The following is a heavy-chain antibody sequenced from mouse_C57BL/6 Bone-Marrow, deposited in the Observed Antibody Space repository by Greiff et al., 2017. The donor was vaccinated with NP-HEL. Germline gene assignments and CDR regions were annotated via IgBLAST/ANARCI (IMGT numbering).Heavy chain of an antibody. V-gene: IGHV1-62-2*01. CDR1: GYTFTEYT. D-gene: IGHD2-4*01. CDR3: ARHEEGYEYGGAWFAY. J-gene: IGHJ3*01. CDR2: FYPGSGSI. Sequence: QVQLQQSGAELVKPGASVKLSCKASGYTFTEYTIHWVKQRSGQGLEWIGWFYPGSGSIKYNEKFKDKATLTADKSSSTVYMELSRLTSEDAAVDFCARHEEGYEYGGAWFAYWGQGTLVTVSA.